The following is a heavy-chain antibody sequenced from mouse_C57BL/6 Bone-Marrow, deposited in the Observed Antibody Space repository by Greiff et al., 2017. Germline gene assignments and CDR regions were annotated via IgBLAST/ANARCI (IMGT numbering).Heavy chain of an antibody. CDR2: IYPGSGST. D-gene: IGHD2-1*01. V-gene: IGHV1-55*01. J-gene: IGHJ3*01. CDR1: GYTFTSYW. CDR3: ARRDGNYGGFAY. Sequence: VKLQQPGAELVKPGASVKMSCKASGYTFTSYWITWVKQRPGQGLEWIGDIYPGSGSTNYNEKFKSKATLTVDTSSSTAYMQLSSLTSEDSAVYYCARRDGNYGGFAYWGQGTLVTVAA.